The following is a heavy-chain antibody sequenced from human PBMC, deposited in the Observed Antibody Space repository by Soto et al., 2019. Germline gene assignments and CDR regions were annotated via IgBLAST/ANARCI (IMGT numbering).Heavy chain of an antibody. CDR2: IYYSGST. D-gene: IGHD3-3*01. V-gene: IGHV4-59*01. J-gene: IGHJ4*02. CDR1: GGNISTYY. Sequence: PSETMSLTCTVAGGNISTYYWSWIRKTPGKGLEWIGYIYYSGSTNYNPSLKSRVTISVDTSKNQFSLKLSSVSAADTAVYYCARDGSRYDFWSGPYYFDYWGQGTLVTVSS. CDR3: ARDGSRYDFWSGPYYFDY.